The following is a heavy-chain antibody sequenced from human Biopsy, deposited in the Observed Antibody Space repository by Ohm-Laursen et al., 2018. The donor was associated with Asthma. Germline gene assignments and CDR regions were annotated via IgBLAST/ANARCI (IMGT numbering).Heavy chain of an antibody. CDR2: VSSDGHNK. Sequence: SSLRPSCTASGFVFSQCGMHWVRQGPGKGLEWVALVSSDGHNKYYEDSVKGRFTISRDNSRNRLYLQINRLTVEDSAVYFCARQSGQDYGDSSGFDIWGQGTKVAVSS. CDR3: ARQSGQDYGDSSGFDI. CDR1: GFVFSQCG. V-gene: IGHV3-30*03. D-gene: IGHD3-22*01. J-gene: IGHJ3*02.